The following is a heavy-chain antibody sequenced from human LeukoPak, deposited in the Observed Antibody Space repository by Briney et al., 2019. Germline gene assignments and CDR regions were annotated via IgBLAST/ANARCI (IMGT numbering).Heavy chain of an antibody. CDR1: GFTFSSYE. D-gene: IGHD2-15*01. CDR2: ISPSISTI. V-gene: IGHV3-48*03. Sequence: PGGSLRLSCAASGFTFSSYEMNWVRQAPRKGLEWVSYISPSISTIYYADSVKGRFTISRDNAKNSLYLQMNSLRAEDTAVYYCAKDCSGGPCYGGFDYWGQGTLVTVSS. J-gene: IGHJ4*02. CDR3: AKDCSGGPCYGGFDY.